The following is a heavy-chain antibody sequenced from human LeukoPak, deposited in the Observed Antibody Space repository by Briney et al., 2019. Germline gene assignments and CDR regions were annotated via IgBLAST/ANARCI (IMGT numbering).Heavy chain of an antibody. CDR1: GYTFTGYY. CDR2: INPNSGGT. CDR3: ASYYYDSSGYSDYFDC. J-gene: IGHJ4*02. Sequence: ASVKVSCKASGYTFTGYYMHWVRQAPGQGLEWMGWINPNSGGTNYAQKFQGRVTMTRDTSISTAYMELSRLRSDDTAVYYCASYYYDSSGYSDYFDCWGQGTLVTVSS. V-gene: IGHV1-2*02. D-gene: IGHD3-22*01.